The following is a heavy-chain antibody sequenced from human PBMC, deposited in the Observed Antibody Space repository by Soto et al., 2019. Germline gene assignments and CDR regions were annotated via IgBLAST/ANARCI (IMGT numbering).Heavy chain of an antibody. D-gene: IGHD5-18*01. V-gene: IGHV4-61*01. CDR1: GGSVSSGSYY. J-gene: IGHJ4*02. Sequence: SETLSLTCTVSGGSVSSGSYYWSWIRQPPGKGLEWIGYIYYSGSTNYNPSLKSRVTISVDTSKNQFSLKLSSVTAADTAVYYCVSSSYWVTNYFDYWGQGTLVTVSS. CDR3: VSSSYWVTNYFDY. CDR2: IYYSGST.